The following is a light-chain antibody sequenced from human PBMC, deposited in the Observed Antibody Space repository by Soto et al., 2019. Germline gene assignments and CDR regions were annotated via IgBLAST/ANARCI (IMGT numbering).Light chain of an antibody. J-gene: IGKJ1*01. CDR1: QSLLYSSNSKNY. CDR2: WAS. CDR3: QQYLSIPRT. V-gene: IGKV4-1*01. Sequence: DVVMTQSPDSLAVSLGERATINCKSSQSLLYSSNSKNYLAWYQRKPGQPPKLLIYWASTRESGVPDRFSGSGSGTDFTPTISSLQAEDLAVYYCQQYLSIPRTFGQGTKVEIK.